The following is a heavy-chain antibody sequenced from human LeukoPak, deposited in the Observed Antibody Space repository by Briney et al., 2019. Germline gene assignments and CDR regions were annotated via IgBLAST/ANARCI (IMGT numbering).Heavy chain of an antibody. CDR2: ISTMSNYI. V-gene: IGHV3-21*01. D-gene: IGHD5-12*01. CDR3: AAKGNGYTGTYVFAH. J-gene: IGHJ4*02. Sequence: PGGSLRLSCAASGFDFSTYAINWVRQAPGKGLEWVSSISTMSNYIFYGDSVKGRFTISRDNAKNSVYLQMNSLRPEDTAVYYCAAKGNGYTGTYVFAHWGRGTLVTVSS. CDR1: GFDFSTYA.